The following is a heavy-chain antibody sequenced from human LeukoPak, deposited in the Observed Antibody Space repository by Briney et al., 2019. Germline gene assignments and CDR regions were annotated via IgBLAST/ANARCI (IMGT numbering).Heavy chain of an antibody. CDR1: GGSFSGYY. J-gene: IGHJ4*02. CDR2: INHSGST. Sequence: SETLSLTCAVYGGSFSGYYWSWIRQPPGMGLEWIGEINHSGSTNYNPSLKSRVTISVDTSKNQFSLKLSSVTAADTAVYYCARGPRYFDWLFYYFDYWGQGTLVTVSS. D-gene: IGHD3-9*01. CDR3: ARGPRYFDWLFYYFDY. V-gene: IGHV4-34*01.